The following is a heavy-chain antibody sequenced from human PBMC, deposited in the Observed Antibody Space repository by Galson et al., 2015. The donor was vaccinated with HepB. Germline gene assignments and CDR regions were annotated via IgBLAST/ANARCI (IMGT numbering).Heavy chain of an antibody. CDR2: ISYDGSNK. CDR1: GFTFSSYG. Sequence: SLRLSCAASGFTFSSYGMHWVRQAPGKGLEWVAVISYDGSNKYYADSVKGRFTISRDNSKNTLYLQMNSLRAEDTAVYYCAKGHGYSSGWYPPDAFDIWGQGTMVTVSS. V-gene: IGHV3-30*18. CDR3: AKGHGYSSGWYPPDAFDI. D-gene: IGHD6-19*01. J-gene: IGHJ3*02.